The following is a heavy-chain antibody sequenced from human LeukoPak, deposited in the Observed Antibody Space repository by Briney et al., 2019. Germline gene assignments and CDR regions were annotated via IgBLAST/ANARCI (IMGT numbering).Heavy chain of an antibody. Sequence: ASVKVSCKVSGYTLTELSMHCVRQAPGKGLEWMGGFDPEDGETIYAQKFQGRVTMTEDTSTDTAYMELSSLRSEDTAVYYCAPSVLERRKGITIFGVVPEYYFDYWGQGTLVTVSS. J-gene: IGHJ4*02. CDR2: FDPEDGET. CDR3: APSVLERRKGITIFGVVPEYYFDY. CDR1: GYTLTELS. V-gene: IGHV1-24*01. D-gene: IGHD3-3*01.